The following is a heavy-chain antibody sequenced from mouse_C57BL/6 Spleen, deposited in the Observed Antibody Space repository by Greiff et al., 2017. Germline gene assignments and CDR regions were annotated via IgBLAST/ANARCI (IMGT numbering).Heavy chain of an antibody. J-gene: IGHJ2*01. CDR2: IDPNSGGT. CDR3: ARWGTKLGHDY. CDR1: GYTFTSYW. D-gene: IGHD4-1*01. Sequence: VQLQQPGAELVKPGASVKLSCKASGYTFTSYWMHWVKQRPGRGLEWSGRIDPNSGGTKYNEKFKSKATLTVDKPSSTAYMQLSSLTSEDSAVYYCARWGTKLGHDYWGQGTTLTVSS. V-gene: IGHV1-72*01.